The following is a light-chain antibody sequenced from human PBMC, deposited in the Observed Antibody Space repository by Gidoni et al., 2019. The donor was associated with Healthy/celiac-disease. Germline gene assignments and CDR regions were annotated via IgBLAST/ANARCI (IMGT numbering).Light chain of an antibody. CDR2: YDS. V-gene: IGLV3-21*04. CDR1: NIGSKS. CDR3: QVWDSSNWV. Sequence: SYVLTQPPSVSVAPGKTARITCGGNNIGSKSVHWYQQKPGQAPVLVIYYDSDRPSGIPERFSGYNSGNTATLTISRVEAGDEADYYCQVWDSSNWVFGGGTKLTVL. J-gene: IGLJ3*02.